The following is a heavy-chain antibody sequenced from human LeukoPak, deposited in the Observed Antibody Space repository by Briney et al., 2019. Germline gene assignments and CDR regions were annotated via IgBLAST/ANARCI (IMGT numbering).Heavy chain of an antibody. V-gene: IGHV1-69*05. Sequence: GSSVKVSCKASGGTFSSYAISWVRQAPGQGLEWMGGIIPIFGTANYAQKFQGRVTMTTDTSTSTAYMELRSLRSDDTAVYYCARDLYFMRHFDSKAPPSFDYWGQGTLVTVSS. D-gene: IGHD3-9*01. CDR3: ARDLYFMRHFDSKAPPSFDY. CDR2: IIPIFGTA. J-gene: IGHJ4*02. CDR1: GGTFSSYA.